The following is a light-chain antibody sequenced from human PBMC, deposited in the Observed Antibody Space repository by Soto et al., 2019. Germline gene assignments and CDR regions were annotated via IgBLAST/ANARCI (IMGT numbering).Light chain of an antibody. CDR1: QSVGRS. V-gene: IGKV3D-15*01. J-gene: IGKJ4*01. CDR2: GAS. Sequence: EIVTTQSPAALSLSPGEGVTLSCRASQSVGRSLAWYQQRPGQAPRLLIYGASTRATGTPVRFSGIGSGTEFTLTISSLQSEDFVVYYCHQYYEWPLTFGGGTRWIS. CDR3: HQYYEWPLT.